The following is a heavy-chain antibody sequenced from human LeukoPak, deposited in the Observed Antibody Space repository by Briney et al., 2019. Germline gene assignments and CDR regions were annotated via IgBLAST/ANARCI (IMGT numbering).Heavy chain of an antibody. D-gene: IGHD3-3*01. CDR3: ARVYDFWSGYYGYFDY. Sequence: PGRSLRLSCAASGFTFSSYAMHWVRQAPGKGLEWVAVISYDGSNKYYADSVKGRFTISRDNSKNTLYLQMNSLRAEDTAVYYCARVYDFWSGYYGYFDYWGQGTLVTVSS. CDR2: ISYDGSNK. CDR1: GFTFSSYA. J-gene: IGHJ4*02. V-gene: IGHV3-30-3*01.